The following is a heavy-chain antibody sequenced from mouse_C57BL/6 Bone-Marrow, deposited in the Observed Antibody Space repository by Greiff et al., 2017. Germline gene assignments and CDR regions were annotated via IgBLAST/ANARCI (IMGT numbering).Heavy chain of an antibody. D-gene: IGHD1-1*01. CDR2: INPSSGYT. J-gene: IGHJ1*03. V-gene: IGHV1-4*01. CDR1: GYTFTSYT. CDR3: ARRDYCSHWYFDV. Sequence: VQLQESGAELARPGASVKMSCKASGYTFTSYTMHWVKQRPGQGLEWIGYINPSSGYTKYNEKFKGKDTLTADKSSSTAYMQLNSLTSEDSAVYFWARRDYCSHWYFDVWGTGTTLTVSS.